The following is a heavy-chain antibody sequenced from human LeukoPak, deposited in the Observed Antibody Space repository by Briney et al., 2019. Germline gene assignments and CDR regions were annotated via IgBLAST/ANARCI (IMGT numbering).Heavy chain of an antibody. CDR2: IIPIFGTA. D-gene: IGHD3-3*01. CDR1: GGTFISYA. J-gene: IGHJ5*02. CDR3: ARDEREYDFWSGYNWFDP. V-gene: IGHV1-69*13. Sequence: SVKVSCKASGGTFISYAISWVRQAPGQGLEWMGGIIPIFGTANYAQKFQGRVTITADESTSTAYMELSSLRSEDTAVYYCARDEREYDFWSGYNWFDPWGQGTLVTVSS.